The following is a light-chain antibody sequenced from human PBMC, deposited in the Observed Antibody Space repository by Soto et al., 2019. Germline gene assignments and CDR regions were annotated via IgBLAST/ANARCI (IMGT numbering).Light chain of an antibody. V-gene: IGLV2-11*01. Sequence: QAVVTQPRSVSGSPGQSVTISCSGTSSDVGTYNYVSWYQQHPGKAPKLMIYDVTKRPSGVPDRFSGSKSGNTASLTISGLHTEDEADYYCFSYADYYTLLFGGGTKVTVL. CDR3: FSYADYYTLL. CDR1: SSDVGTYNY. J-gene: IGLJ2*01. CDR2: DVT.